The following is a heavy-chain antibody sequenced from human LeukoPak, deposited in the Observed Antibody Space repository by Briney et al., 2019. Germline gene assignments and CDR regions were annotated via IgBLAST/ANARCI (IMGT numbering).Heavy chain of an antibody. D-gene: IGHD4-17*01. CDR1: GGSISSGSYY. V-gene: IGHV4-61*02. CDR3: ARGVFSRYGDYVDWYFDL. J-gene: IGHJ2*01. Sequence: SETLSLTCTVSGGSISSGSYYWSWIRQPAGKGLEWIGRIYTSGSTNYNPPLKSRVTISVDTSKNQFSLKLSSVTAADTAVYYCARGVFSRYGDYVDWYFDLWGRGTLVTVSS. CDR2: IYTSGST.